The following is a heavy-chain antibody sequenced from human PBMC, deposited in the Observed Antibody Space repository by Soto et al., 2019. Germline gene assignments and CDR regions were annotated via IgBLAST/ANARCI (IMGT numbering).Heavy chain of an antibody. CDR1: GGTFSSYA. CDR2: TSPIFGTA. J-gene: IGHJ6*02. D-gene: IGHD6-25*01. Sequence: QVQLVQSGAEVKNPGSSVKVSCKASGGTFSSYAISWVRQAPGQRLECTGGTSPIFGTANDDQKFQGSDMMTADDSTSPAYMGLSSLGSEDTTTYYCARDEIAAADNSYYYGMDVWGQGTTVTVSS. V-gene: IGHV1-69*01. CDR3: ARDEIAAADNSYYYGMDV.